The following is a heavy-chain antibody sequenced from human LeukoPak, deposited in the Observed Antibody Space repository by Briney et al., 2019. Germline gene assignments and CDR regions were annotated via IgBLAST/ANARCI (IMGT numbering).Heavy chain of an antibody. CDR2: IKQDASEK. Sequence: GGSLRLSCAASGFTFSSYWMSWVRQAPGKGLEWVANIKQDASEKYYVDSVEGRFTISTDNAKNPLYLQMNSLRAEDTAVYYCARDLIGSGQYFDYWGQGTLVTVSS. D-gene: IGHD2-15*01. CDR3: ARDLIGSGQYFDY. CDR1: GFTFSSYW. V-gene: IGHV3-7*04. J-gene: IGHJ4*02.